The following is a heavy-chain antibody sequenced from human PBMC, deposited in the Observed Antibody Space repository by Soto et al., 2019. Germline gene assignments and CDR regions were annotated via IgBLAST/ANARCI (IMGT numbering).Heavy chain of an antibody. CDR2: MNPNSGNT. CDR1: GYTFTSYD. J-gene: IGHJ6*02. V-gene: IGHV1-8*01. CDR3: VRLYVLRFLEWSTYYGMDV. D-gene: IGHD3-3*01. Sequence: ASVKVSCKASGYTFTSYDINWVRQATGQGLEWMGWMNPNSGNTGYAQKFQGRVTMTRNTSISTAYMELSSLRSEDTAVYYCVRLYVLRFLEWSTYYGMDVWGQGTTVTVSS.